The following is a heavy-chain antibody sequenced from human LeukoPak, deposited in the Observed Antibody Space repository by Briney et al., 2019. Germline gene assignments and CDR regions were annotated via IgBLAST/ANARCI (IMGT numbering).Heavy chain of an antibody. Sequence: ASVKVSCKVSGYTLTELSMHWVRQAPGKGLEWMGGFDPEDGETIYAQKFQGRVTMTEDTSTDTAYMELSSLRSEDTAVYYCASPSPYQLPFDYWGQGTLVTVSS. CDR1: GYTLTELS. CDR3: ASPSPYQLPFDY. J-gene: IGHJ4*02. CDR2: FDPEDGET. D-gene: IGHD2-2*01. V-gene: IGHV1-24*01.